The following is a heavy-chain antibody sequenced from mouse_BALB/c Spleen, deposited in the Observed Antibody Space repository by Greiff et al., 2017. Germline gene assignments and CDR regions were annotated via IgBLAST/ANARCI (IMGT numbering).Heavy chain of an antibody. V-gene: IGHV5-6-5*01. Sequence: EVKLMESGGGLVKPGGSLKLSCAASGFTFSSYAMSWVRQTPEKRLEWVASISSGGSTYYPDSVKGRFTISRDNARNILYLQMSSLRSEDTAMYYCAVVADAYWGQGTLVTVSA. J-gene: IGHJ3*01. CDR3: AVVADAY. CDR1: GFTFSSYA. D-gene: IGHD1-1*01. CDR2: ISSGGST.